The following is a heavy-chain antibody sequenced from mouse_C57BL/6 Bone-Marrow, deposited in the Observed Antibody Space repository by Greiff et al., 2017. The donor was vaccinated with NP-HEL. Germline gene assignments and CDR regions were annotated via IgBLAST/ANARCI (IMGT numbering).Heavy chain of an antibody. V-gene: IGHV1-9*01. CDR1: GYTFTGYW. Sequence: VQLQQSGAELMKPGASVKLSCKATGYTFTGYWIEWVKQRPGHGLEWIGEILPGSGSTNYNEKFKGKATFTADTSSNTAYMQISSLATEDSAIYYCAREIYYYGSSLFAYWGQGTLVTVSA. J-gene: IGHJ3*01. CDR3: AREIYYYGSSLFAY. D-gene: IGHD1-1*01. CDR2: ILPGSGST.